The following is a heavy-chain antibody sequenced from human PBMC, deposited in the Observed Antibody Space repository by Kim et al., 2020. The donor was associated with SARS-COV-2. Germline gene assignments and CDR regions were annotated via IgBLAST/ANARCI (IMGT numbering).Heavy chain of an antibody. CDR3: AKDHPSSGWPTFDS. V-gene: IGHV3-23*01. J-gene: IGHJ4*02. CDR2: VNNGGNA. D-gene: IGHD6-19*01. CDR1: GFTFSRYA. Sequence: GGSLRLSCAASGFTFSRYAMSWVRQAPGKGPEWIAAVNNGGNAYYAYSAKGRFTVSRDNNRNTLDLQMNSLTAEDTALYFCAKDHPSSGWPTFDSWGQGTLVTVSS.